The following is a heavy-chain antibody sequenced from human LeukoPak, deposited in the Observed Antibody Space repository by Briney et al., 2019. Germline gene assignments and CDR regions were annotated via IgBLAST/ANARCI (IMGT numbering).Heavy chain of an antibody. J-gene: IGHJ2*01. CDR3: ARHFYDFWSGGGDFDL. CDR1: GGSISSSSYY. V-gene: IGHV4-39*01. CDR2: IYYSGST. Sequence: SETLSLTCTVSGGSISSSSYYWGWIRQPPGKGLEWIGSIYYSGSTYYNPSLKSRVTISVDTSKNQFSLKLSSVTAADTAVYYCARHFYDFWSGGGDFDLWGRGTLVTVSS. D-gene: IGHD3-3*01.